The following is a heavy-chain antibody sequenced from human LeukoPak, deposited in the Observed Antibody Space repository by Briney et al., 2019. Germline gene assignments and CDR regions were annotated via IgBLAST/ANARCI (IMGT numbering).Heavy chain of an antibody. J-gene: IGHJ4*02. CDR3: ARACSGANCYDSANDY. V-gene: IGHV3-21*06. D-gene: IGHD2-2*01. CDR2: ISGDSTYI. Sequence: GGSLGLSCAASGFTFNTYKMTWVRQAPGKGLEWVSSISGDSTYIDYADSVKGRFTISRDNAENSLYLHMNSLRVEDTAVFYCARACSGANCYDSANDYWGQGTLVTVSS. CDR1: GFTFNTYK.